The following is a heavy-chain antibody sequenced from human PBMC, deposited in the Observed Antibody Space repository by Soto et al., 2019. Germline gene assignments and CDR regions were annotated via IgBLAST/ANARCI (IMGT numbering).Heavy chain of an antibody. Sequence: EVHLLESGGGLIQPGGSLRLSCAASGFTFSSYVMSWVRQAPGKGLEWVPGVSGSGKTTYYADSVKGRFTISRDNSKNTLYLQMNSLRVEDTAVFYCAKTGGTVTKAIDYWGQGTLVTVSS. V-gene: IGHV3-23*01. CDR2: VSGSGKTT. D-gene: IGHD4-17*01. J-gene: IGHJ4*02. CDR1: GFTFSSYV. CDR3: AKTGGTVTKAIDY.